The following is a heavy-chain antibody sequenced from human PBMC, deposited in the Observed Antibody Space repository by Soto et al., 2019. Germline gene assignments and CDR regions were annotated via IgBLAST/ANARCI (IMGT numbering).Heavy chain of an antibody. CDR3: AREKGYCSSTSCYKGGAFDI. V-gene: IGHV4-59*01. CDR2: IYYSVST. Sequence: HVQLQESGPGLVKPSETLSLTCTVPGGSISSYYWSWIRQPPGKGLERIGYIYYSVSTNYNPSLKSRVTASVDTSKNPSSLKLSSVTAADTAVYYCAREKGYCSSTSCYKGGAFDIWCQGRMVTVSS. J-gene: IGHJ3*02. CDR1: GGSISSYY. D-gene: IGHD2-2*02.